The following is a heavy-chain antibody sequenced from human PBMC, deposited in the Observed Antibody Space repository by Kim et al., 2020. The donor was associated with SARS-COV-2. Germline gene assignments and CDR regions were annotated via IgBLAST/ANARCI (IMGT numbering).Heavy chain of an antibody. Sequence: GGSLRLSCAASGFTFSSYWMSWVRQAPGKGLEWVANIKQDGSEKYYVDSVKGRFTISRDNAKNSLYLQMNSLRAEDTAVYYCARDLPVGWAVNWFDPWGQGTLVTVSS. D-gene: IGHD6-19*01. J-gene: IGHJ5*02. V-gene: IGHV3-7*03. CDR1: GFTFSSYW. CDR3: ARDLPVGWAVNWFDP. CDR2: IKQDGSEK.